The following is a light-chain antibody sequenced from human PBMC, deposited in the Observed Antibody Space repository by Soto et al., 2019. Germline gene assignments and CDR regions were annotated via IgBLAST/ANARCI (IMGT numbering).Light chain of an antibody. CDR1: SSNIGSNA. J-gene: IGLJ2*01. CDR3: AAWDDSLKGVV. V-gene: IGLV1-44*01. Sequence: QSALTQPPSASGTPGQRVTISCSGSSSNIGSNAVKWYQQLPGTAPKLLMYSTNQRPSGVPDRFSGSKSGTSASLAISGLQSEDEADYYCAAWDDSLKGVVFGGGTKLTVL. CDR2: STN.